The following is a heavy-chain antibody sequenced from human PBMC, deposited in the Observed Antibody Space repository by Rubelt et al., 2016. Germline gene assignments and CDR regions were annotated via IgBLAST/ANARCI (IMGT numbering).Heavy chain of an antibody. V-gene: IGHV4-34*01. Sequence: QVQLQQWGAGLLKPSETLSLTCAVYGGSFSGYYWSWIRQPPGKGLEWIGEINHSGSTNYNPSLKSRVTISVETSKNQFSLKLSSVTAAETAVYYCARGAQITMVTGLKFGNNWFDPWGQGTLVTVSS. D-gene: IGHD4-23*01. CDR1: GGSFSGYY. J-gene: IGHJ5*02. CDR3: ARGAQITMVTGLKFGNNWFDP. CDR2: INHSGST.